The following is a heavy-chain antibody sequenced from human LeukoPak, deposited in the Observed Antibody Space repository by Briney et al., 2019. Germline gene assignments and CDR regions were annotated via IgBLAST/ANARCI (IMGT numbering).Heavy chain of an antibody. V-gene: IGHV4-39*01. CDR1: GGSISSSSYY. Sequence: SETLSLTCTVSGGSISSSSYYWGWIRRPPGKGLEWIGSIYYSGSTYYNPSLKSRVTISVDTSKNQFSLKLSSVTAADTAVYYCARQIYSQDAFDIWGQGTMVTVSS. CDR3: ARQIYSQDAFDI. CDR2: IYYSGST. D-gene: IGHD4-11*01. J-gene: IGHJ3*02.